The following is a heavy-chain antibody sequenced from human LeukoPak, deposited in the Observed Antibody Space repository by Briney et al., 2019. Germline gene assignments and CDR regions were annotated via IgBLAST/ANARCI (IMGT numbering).Heavy chain of an antibody. CDR3: ARVYCSSTSCSSPNDY. V-gene: IGHV4-34*01. CDR2: INHSGST. J-gene: IGHJ4*02. D-gene: IGHD2-2*01. Sequence: PSETPSLTCAVYGGSFSGCDWSWIRQPPGKGLEWIGEINHSGSTNYNPSLKSRVTISVDTSKNQFSLKLSPVTAADTAVYYCARVYCSSTSCSSPNDYWGQGTLVTVSS. CDR1: GGSFSGCD.